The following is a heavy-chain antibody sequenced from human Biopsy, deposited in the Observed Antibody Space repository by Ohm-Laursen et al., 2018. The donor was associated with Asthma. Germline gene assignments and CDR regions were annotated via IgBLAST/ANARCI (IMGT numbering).Heavy chain of an antibody. CDR3: ARKAGSCISRTCYSLDF. J-gene: IGHJ4*02. D-gene: IGHD2-2*01. CDR1: GGTFNTYV. Sequence: VKISCNSLGGTFNTYVIGWVRQAPGQGLEWMGGINSVFGTTTSPQKFQDRVTITADDSTSTVYMELSSLRSEDTAVYYCARKAGSCISRTCYSLDFWGQGTLVTVSS. CDR2: INSVFGTT. V-gene: IGHV1-69*13.